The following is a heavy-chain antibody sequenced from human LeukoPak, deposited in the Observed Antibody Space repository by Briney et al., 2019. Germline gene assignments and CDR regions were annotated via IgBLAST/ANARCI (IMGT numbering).Heavy chain of an antibody. CDR2: MSSSGSTI. V-gene: IGHV3-11*04. CDR1: GFTFSDYY. Sequence: GGSLRLSCAASGFTFSDYYMNWIRQAPGKGLEWVAYMSSSGSTIYYADSVRGRFTISRDDTESSLYVQMNSLRDEDTAVYYCARFGYSGWNLENWGQGTLVTVSS. J-gene: IGHJ4*02. D-gene: IGHD5-12*01. CDR3: ARFGYSGWNLEN.